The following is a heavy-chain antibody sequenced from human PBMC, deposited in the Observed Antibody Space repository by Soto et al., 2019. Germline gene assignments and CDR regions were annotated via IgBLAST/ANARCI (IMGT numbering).Heavy chain of an antibody. CDR2: IKNKIAGGAP. D-gene: IGHD3-16*01. Sequence: EAQLVESGGGLVKPGGSLRLSCAASGFSFNDAWMNWVRQIPGKGLEWVGHIKNKIAGGAPNYAASEKGRFTISRDDSNSMVYLPINSLKTEDTGVYYCSTDPNYAVTVWGSHASQEGFWGQGTLVTVAS. V-gene: IGHV3-15*07. CDR3: STDPNYAVTVWGSHASQEGF. J-gene: IGHJ4*02. CDR1: GFSFNDAW.